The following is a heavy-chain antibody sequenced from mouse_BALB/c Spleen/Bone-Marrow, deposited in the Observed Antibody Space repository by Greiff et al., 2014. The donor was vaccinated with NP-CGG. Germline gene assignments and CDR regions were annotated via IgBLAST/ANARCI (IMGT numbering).Heavy chain of an antibody. CDR2: IRNKANGYTT. D-gene: IGHD1-1*01. V-gene: IGHV7-3*02. Sequence: EVQGVESGGGLVQPGGSLRLSCATSGFTFTDYYMSWVRQPPGKALEWLGFIRNKANGYTTEYSTSMKGRFTISRDNSQSILYLQMNTLRAEDSATYYCARDRNFGSSWYFDVWGAGTTVTVSS. J-gene: IGHJ1*01. CDR1: GFTFTDYY. CDR3: ARDRNFGSSWYFDV.